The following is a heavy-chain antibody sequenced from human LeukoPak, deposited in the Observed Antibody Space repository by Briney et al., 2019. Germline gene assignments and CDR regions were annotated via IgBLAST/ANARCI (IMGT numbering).Heavy chain of an antibody. CDR2: INPNSGGT. Sequence: ASVKVSCKASGYTFTGYYMHWVRQAPGQGLEWMGWINPNSGGTNYAQKFQGRVTMTRDTSISTAYMELSRLRSDDTDVYYCARTLYGTMIVGEFDYWGQGTLVTVSS. D-gene: IGHD3-22*01. J-gene: IGHJ4*02. CDR3: ARTLYGTMIVGEFDY. CDR1: GYTFTGYY. V-gene: IGHV1-2*02.